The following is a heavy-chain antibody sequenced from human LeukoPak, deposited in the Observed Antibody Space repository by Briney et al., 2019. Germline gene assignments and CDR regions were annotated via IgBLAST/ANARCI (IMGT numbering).Heavy chain of an antibody. Sequence: SETLSLTCTVSGGSVSSYYWSWIRQPPGKGLEWIGYIYYSGSTNYNPSLKSRVTISVDTSKNQFSLKLSSVTAADTAVYYCARDYYDYVWGSYRYFDYWGQGTLVTVSS. V-gene: IGHV4-59*02. J-gene: IGHJ4*02. D-gene: IGHD3-16*02. CDR2: IYYSGST. CDR3: ARDYYDYVWGSYRYFDY. CDR1: GGSVSSYY.